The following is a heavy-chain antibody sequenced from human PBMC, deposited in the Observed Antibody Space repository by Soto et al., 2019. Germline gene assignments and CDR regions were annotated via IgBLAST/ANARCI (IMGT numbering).Heavy chain of an antibody. D-gene: IGHD4-17*01. Sequence: PGGSLRLSCAASGFTFSDYYMSWIRQAPGKGLEWVSYISSSGSTIYYADSVKGRFTISRDNAKNSLYLQMNSLRAEDTAVYYCAREQARLRWYPRDAFDIWGQGTMVTVSS. CDR1: GFTFSDYY. CDR3: AREQARLRWYPRDAFDI. V-gene: IGHV3-11*01. J-gene: IGHJ3*02. CDR2: ISSSGSTI.